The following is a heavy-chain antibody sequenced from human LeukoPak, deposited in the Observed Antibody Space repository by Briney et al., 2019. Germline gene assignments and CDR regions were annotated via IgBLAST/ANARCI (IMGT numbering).Heavy chain of an antibody. CDR2: IYYSGST. D-gene: IGHD3-22*01. Sequence: SETLSLTCTVSGGSISSYYWSWIRQPPGKGLEWIGYIYYSGSTNYNPSLKSRVTISVDTSKNQFSPKLSSVTAADTAVYYCARCDSSGPKEGFDYWGQGTLVTVSS. CDR3: ARCDSSGPKEGFDY. J-gene: IGHJ4*02. V-gene: IGHV4-59*01. CDR1: GGSISSYY.